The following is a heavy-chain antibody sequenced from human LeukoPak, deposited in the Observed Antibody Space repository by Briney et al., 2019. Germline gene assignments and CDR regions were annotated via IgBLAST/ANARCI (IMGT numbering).Heavy chain of an antibody. CDR1: GFPFNDYY. CDR3: ARVDILTDTTAKLYYFDY. J-gene: IGHJ4*02. CDR2: ISRSSRYT. Sequence: PGGALRLSCAASGFPFNDYYMSWVRQAPGKGLEWVSYISRSSRYTNYADSVKGRFTISRDNAKNSLFLQMNRLRAEDTAVYYCARVDILTDTTAKLYYFDYWGQGTLVTVSS. V-gene: IGHV3-11*05. D-gene: IGHD3-9*01.